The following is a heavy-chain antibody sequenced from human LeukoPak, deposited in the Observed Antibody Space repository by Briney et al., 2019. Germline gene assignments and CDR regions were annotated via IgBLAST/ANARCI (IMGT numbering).Heavy chain of an antibody. CDR1: GFTVSSNY. V-gene: IGHV3-53*01. D-gene: IGHD1-26*01. CDR3: ARDGGIEEKYGMDV. J-gene: IGHJ6*02. Sequence: GGSLRLSCAASGFTVSSNYMSWVRQAPGKGLEWVSVIYSGGSTYYADSVKGRFTISRDNSKNTLYLQMNSLRAEDTAVYYCARDGGIEEKYGMDVWGQGTTVTVSS. CDR2: IYSGGST.